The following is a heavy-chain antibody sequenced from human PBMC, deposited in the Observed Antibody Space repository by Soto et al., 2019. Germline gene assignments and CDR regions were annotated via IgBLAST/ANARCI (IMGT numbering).Heavy chain of an antibody. CDR3: ARGGQDFWSGPFDY. D-gene: IGHD3-3*01. CDR1: GGSISDYF. J-gene: IGHJ4*02. V-gene: IGHV4-4*07. CDR2: IDNSGST. Sequence: SETLSLTCTVSGGSISDYFCNWIRQPAGKGLEWIGRIDNSGSTNYNPSLKSRITMSADTSRNQFSLKLNSVTAADTAVYYCARGGQDFWSGPFDYWGQGALVTVSS.